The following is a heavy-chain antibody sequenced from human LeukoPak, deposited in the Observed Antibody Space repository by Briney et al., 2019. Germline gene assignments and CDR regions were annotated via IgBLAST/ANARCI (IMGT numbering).Heavy chain of an antibody. CDR2: ISGSAGST. CDR1: GFTFNSYA. J-gene: IGHJ5*02. V-gene: IGHV3-23*01. Sequence: GGSLRLSCAASGFTFNSYAMSWVRQAPGKGLEWVSSISGSAGSTYYADSVKGRFTISRHNSKNTLYLQMNSLRAEDTAVYYCAKEGSSWPGYNWFDPWGQGTLVTVSS. CDR3: AKEGSSWPGYNWFDP. D-gene: IGHD6-13*01.